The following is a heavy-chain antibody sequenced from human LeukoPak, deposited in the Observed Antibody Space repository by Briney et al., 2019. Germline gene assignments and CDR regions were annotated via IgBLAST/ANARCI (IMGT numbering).Heavy chain of an antibody. CDR2: IYYSGST. CDR3: ARDRGRGYGGNRGLD. V-gene: IGHV4-59*01. J-gene: IGHJ4*02. CDR1: GGSISSYY. Sequence: PSETLSLTCTVSGGSISSYYWSWIRQPPGKGLEWIGYIYYSGSTNYNPSLKSRVTISVDTSKNQFSLKLSSVTAADTAVYYCARDRGRGYGGNRGLDWGQGTLVTVSS. D-gene: IGHD4-23*01.